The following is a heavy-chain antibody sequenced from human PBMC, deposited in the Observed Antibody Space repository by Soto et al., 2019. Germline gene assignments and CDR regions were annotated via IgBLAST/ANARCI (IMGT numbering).Heavy chain of an antibody. CDR3: ASVTIFDYWFDP. Sequence: LSCAVSSYCRSGGFYWAWVRHPPGKGLEWIGNIYHSGSAHYNPSLKSRVTMSVDTSKNTFSLRLTSVIAADTAVYYCASVTIFDYWFDPWCQRILVT. V-gene: IGHV4-38-2*01. CDR2: IYHSGSA. J-gene: IGHJ5*02. D-gene: IGHD3-3*01. CDR1: SYCRSGGFY.